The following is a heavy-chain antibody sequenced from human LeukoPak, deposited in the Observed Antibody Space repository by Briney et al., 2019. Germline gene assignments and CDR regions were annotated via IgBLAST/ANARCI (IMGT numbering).Heavy chain of an antibody. J-gene: IGHJ3*02. Sequence: ASVKVSCKASGYTFTDYYLHWVRQAPGQGLEWMGWINPNNGGTNYAQKFQGRVTMTRDTSISTAYMELRSDDTAVYYCARNRLGEALDTWGQGTMVTVSS. CDR2: INPNNGGT. CDR3: ARNRLGEALDT. D-gene: IGHD3-16*01. CDR1: GYTFTDYY. V-gene: IGHV1-2*02.